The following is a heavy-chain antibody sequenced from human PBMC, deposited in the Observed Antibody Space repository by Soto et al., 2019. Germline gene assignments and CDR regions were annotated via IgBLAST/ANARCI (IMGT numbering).Heavy chain of an antibody. D-gene: IGHD2-2*01. CDR3: ATVDIVVVPAQGANWFDP. V-gene: IGHV4-34*01. CDR1: GGSFSGYY. J-gene: IGHJ5*02. Sequence: SETLSLTCAVYGGSFSGYYWSWIRQPPGKGLEWIGEINHSGSTNYNPSLKSRVTISVDTSKNQFSLKLSSVTAADTAVYYCATVDIVVVPAQGANWFDPWGQGTLVTVSS. CDR2: INHSGST.